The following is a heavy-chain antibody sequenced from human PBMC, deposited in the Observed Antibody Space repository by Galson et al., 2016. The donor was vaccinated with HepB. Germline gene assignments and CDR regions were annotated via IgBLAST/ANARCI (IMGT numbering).Heavy chain of an antibody. CDR3: GKYEFDY. D-gene: IGHD3-3*01. CDR1: GFSFSSYV. J-gene: IGHJ4*02. CDR2: IGSDGRST. Sequence: SLRLSCAASGFSFSSYVMFWVRQAPGKGLEFVSAIGSDGRSTHYADSLRGRFTVSRDNSKNMLYLRMSSLRAEDTAVYYCGKYEFDYWGQGTLVAVSS. V-gene: IGHV3-64D*09.